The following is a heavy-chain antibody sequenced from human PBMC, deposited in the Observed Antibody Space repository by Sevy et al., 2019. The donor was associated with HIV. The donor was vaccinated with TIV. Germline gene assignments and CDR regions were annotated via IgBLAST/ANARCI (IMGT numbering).Heavy chain of an antibody. CDR1: GFTFSNYG. CDR2: IRNDGSNK. J-gene: IGHJ3*02. D-gene: IGHD2-8*02. CDR3: ARDRKVVLVVYAIPFDAFDI. Sequence: GGSLRLSCAASGFTFSNYGIHWVRQAPGKGLEWVAFIRNDGSNKYYADSVKGGFNISRDNSKNTVYLQMNSLRAEDTAVYYCARDRKVVLVVYAIPFDAFDIWGQGTMVTVSS. V-gene: IGHV3-30*02.